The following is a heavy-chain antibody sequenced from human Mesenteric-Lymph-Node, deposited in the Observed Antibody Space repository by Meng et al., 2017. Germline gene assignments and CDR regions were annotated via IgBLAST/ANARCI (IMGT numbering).Heavy chain of an antibody. CDR3: ARGRRFGSGRYALDY. V-gene: IGHV4-4*02. Sequence: QVQLQESGPGLVKHLGPLSLICVVSGCSIDSSYCGTWVRQPPEKRLECIGYIYHSGSTNYTPSIKSRLTLSVDKSNSQFSLELISVTAADTAVYYCARGRRFGSGRYALDYWGQGTLVTVSS. CDR1: GCSIDSSYC. CDR2: IYHSGST. D-gene: IGHD3-10*01. J-gene: IGHJ4*02.